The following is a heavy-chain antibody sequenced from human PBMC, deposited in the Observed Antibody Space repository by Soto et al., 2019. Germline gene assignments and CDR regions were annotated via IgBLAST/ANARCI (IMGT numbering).Heavy chain of an antibody. CDR1: GYDFTTYG. D-gene: IGHD1-1*01. J-gene: IGHJ4*02. Sequence: QVHLVQSGAEVKNPGASVKVSCKGTGYDFTTYGITWVRQAPGQGLEWMAWISAHNGNTNYAPYLQGRVTVTRDTSTSTAYIELRSLRSDDTAVYYCARGRYGDYWGQGALVTVSS. CDR3: ARGRYGDY. V-gene: IGHV1-18*01. CDR2: ISAHNGNT.